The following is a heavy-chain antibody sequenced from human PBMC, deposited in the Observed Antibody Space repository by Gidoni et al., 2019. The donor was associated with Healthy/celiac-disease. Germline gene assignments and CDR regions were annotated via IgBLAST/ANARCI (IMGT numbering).Heavy chain of an antibody. Sequence: EVQLVESGGGLVQPGGSLRLSCAASGFPFRSYRMNWVRQAPGKGLEWVSYISSSSSTIYYADSVKGRFTISRDNAKNSLYLQMNSLRAEDTAVYYCARGPSVVVTASLLSVWFDPWGQGTLVTVSS. CDR3: ARGPSVVVTASLLSVWFDP. CDR2: ISSSSSTI. D-gene: IGHD2-21*02. V-gene: IGHV3-48*01. J-gene: IGHJ5*02. CDR1: GFPFRSYR.